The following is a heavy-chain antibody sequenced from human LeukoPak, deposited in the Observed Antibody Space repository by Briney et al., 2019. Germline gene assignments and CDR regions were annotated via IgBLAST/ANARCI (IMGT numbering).Heavy chain of an antibody. CDR3: ARPHVNFRVLY. D-gene: IGHD1-1*01. CDR2: INPNSGGT. V-gene: IGHV1-2*02. Sequence: ASVTVSCKASGYTFTGYYMHWLRQAPGQGLEWMGWINPNSGGTNYAQKFQGTVTMTRDTSISTAYMELSRLRSDDTAVYYWARPHVNFRVLYLGQGTLVTVSS. CDR1: GYTFTGYY. J-gene: IGHJ4*02.